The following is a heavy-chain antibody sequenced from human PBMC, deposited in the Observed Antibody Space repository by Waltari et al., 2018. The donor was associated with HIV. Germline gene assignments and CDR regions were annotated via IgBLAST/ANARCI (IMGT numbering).Heavy chain of an antibody. J-gene: IGHJ4*02. CDR3: VRDGGTGEVLYYFDF. Sequence: QVQLQESGPGLVKPSETLSLTCTVSGYSVSCGYYCGWLRQSPGTGLVWIGTMFHSGGIYYRPNHKSRVSMSIDGSKNQVSLRLRSVVAADTAVYYCVRDGGTGEVLYYFDFWGQGTRVTVSS. CDR1: GYSVSCGYY. CDR2: MFHSGGI. D-gene: IGHD7-27*01. V-gene: IGHV4-38-2*02.